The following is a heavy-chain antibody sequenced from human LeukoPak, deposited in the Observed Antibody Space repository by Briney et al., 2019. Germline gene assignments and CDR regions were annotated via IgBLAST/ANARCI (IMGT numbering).Heavy chain of an antibody. Sequence: SVKVSCKAYGGTFSSYAISWVRQAPGQGLEWMGGIIPIFGTANYAQKFQGRVTITADESTSTAYMELSSLRSEDTAVYYCARDGQLAAAGEYFDYWGQGTLVTVSS. CDR1: GGTFSSYA. J-gene: IGHJ4*02. CDR3: ARDGQLAAAGEYFDY. D-gene: IGHD6-13*01. CDR2: IIPIFGTA. V-gene: IGHV1-69*13.